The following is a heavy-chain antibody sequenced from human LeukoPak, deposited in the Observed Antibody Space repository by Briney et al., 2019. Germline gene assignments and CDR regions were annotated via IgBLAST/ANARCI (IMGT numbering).Heavy chain of an antibody. V-gene: IGHV1-18*01. CDR2: ISAYNGNT. J-gene: IGHJ3*02. Sequence: ASVKVSCKASGYTFTSYGISWVRQAPGQGLEWMGWISAYNGNTNYAQKPQGRVTMTTDTSTSTAYMELRSLRSGDTAVYYCARAPFCTNGVCFPSSHAFDIWGQGTMVTVSS. D-gene: IGHD2-8*01. CDR3: ARAPFCTNGVCFPSSHAFDI. CDR1: GYTFTSYG.